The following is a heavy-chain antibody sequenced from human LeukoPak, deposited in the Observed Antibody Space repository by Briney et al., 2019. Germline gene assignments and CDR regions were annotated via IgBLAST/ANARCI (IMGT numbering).Heavy chain of an antibody. CDR2: IWYGGSNK. Sequence: GGSLRLSCAASGFTFSSYGMHWVRQAPGKGLEWVAVIWYGGSNKYYADSVKGRFTISRDNSKNTLYLQMNSLRAEDTAVYSCARVDSIAAADSTRSPAFDIWGQGTMVTVSS. D-gene: IGHD6-13*01. V-gene: IGHV3-33*01. CDR1: GFTFSSYG. CDR3: ARVDSIAAADSTRSPAFDI. J-gene: IGHJ3*02.